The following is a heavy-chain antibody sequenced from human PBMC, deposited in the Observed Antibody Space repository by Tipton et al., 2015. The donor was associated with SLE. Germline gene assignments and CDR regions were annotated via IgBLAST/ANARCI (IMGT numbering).Heavy chain of an antibody. Sequence: LRLSCTVSGGSISSYYWSWIRQPAGGGLEWIGRIYTNENTNYNPSLKSRVTMSVDTSKNHFSLKLISVTAADTAVYYCARLIGSGGGLAAFDIWGQGTMVTVSS. V-gene: IGHV4-4*07. CDR3: ARLIGSGGGLAAFDI. CDR2: IYTNENT. CDR1: GGSISSYY. J-gene: IGHJ3*02. D-gene: IGHD6-19*01.